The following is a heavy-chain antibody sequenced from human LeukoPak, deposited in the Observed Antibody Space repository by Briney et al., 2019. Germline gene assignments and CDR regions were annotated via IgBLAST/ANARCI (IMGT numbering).Heavy chain of an antibody. CDR1: GFTVSSNY. CDR2: IYSGGST. D-gene: IGHD2-2*01. J-gene: IGHJ4*02. CDR3: ARGSSYCSSTSCRTRYYFDY. V-gene: IGHV3-66*01. Sequence: PGGSLRLSCAASGFTVSSNYMSWVRQAPGKGLEWVSVIYSGGSTYYADSVKGRFTISRDNSKNTLYLQMNSLRAEDTAVYYCARGSSYCSSTSCRTRYYFDYWGQGTLVTVSS.